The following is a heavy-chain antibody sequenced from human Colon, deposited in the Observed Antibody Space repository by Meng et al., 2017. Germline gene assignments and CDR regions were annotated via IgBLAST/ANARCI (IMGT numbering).Heavy chain of an antibody. Sequence: QVQLQQSGPGLVKPSQTLSLTWAISGDSVSSHSAAWNWIRQSPSRGLEWLGRTYYRSKYYNDYALSVKSRITINPDTSKNQFSLQLNSVTPEDTAIYYCARDWGDVRGGFDFWGQGTLVTVSS. CDR3: ARDWGDVRGGFDF. V-gene: IGHV6-1*01. D-gene: IGHD3-10*02. CDR2: TYYRSKYYN. J-gene: IGHJ4*02. CDR1: GDSVSSHSAA.